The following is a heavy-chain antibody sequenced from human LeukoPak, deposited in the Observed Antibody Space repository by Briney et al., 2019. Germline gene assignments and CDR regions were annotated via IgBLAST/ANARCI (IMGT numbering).Heavy chain of an antibody. Sequence: EGSLRLSCAASGFTFNDYYMSWLRQAPGKGLEWLSYINIGGTNTHYADSVKGRFTISRENAKKSVYLEMNNLRAEDTAVYYCATDGAGFDTWGQGVLVTVSS. J-gene: IGHJ5*02. V-gene: IGHV3-11*01. CDR2: INIGGTNT. CDR1: GFTFNDYY. CDR3: ATDGAGFDT.